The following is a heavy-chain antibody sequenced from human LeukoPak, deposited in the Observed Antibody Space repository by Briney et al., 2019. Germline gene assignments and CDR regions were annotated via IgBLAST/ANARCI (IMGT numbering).Heavy chain of an antibody. CDR2: IYTSGST. J-gene: IGHJ4*02. D-gene: IGHD5-18*01. CDR3: ARIWGYNYGYVGD. V-gene: IGHV4-61*02. Sequence: PSQTLSLTCTVSGGSISSGSYYWSWIRQPAGKGLEWIGRIYTSGSTNYNPSLKSRVTISVDTSKNQFSLKLSSVTAADTAVYYCARIWGYNYGYVGDWGQGTLVTVSS. CDR1: GGSISSGSYY.